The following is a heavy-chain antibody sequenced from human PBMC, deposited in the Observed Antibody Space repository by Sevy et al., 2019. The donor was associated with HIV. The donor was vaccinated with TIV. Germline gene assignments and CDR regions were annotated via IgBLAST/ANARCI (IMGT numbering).Heavy chain of an antibody. CDR3: ATTKDYYDSSGYPFDY. V-gene: IGHV1-24*01. CDR2: FDPEDGDPEDGKT. D-gene: IGHD3-22*01. Sequence: ASVKVSCKVSGYTLTQFSMHWVRQAPGKGLEWMTTFDPEDGDPEDGKTIYEQKFLGRVTMTGDTSTDTAYMELSSLRSDETAAYYCATTKDYYDSSGYPFDYWGQGTLVTVSS. J-gene: IGHJ4*02. CDR1: GYTLTQFS.